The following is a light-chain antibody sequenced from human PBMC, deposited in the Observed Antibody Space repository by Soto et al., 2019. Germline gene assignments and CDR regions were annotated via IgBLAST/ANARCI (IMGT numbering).Light chain of an antibody. CDR2: VNS. J-gene: IGLJ2*01. CDR1: SSNIGAGYD. CDR3: QSYDSSLSAVV. V-gene: IGLV1-40*01. Sequence: QSVLTQPPSVSGAPGQRVTISCTGSSSNIGAGYDVHWYQQLPGTAPKLLIYVNSNRPSGVPDRFSGSKSGTSASLAITGLQAEDEADYYCQSYDSSLSAVVLGGGTKLTVL.